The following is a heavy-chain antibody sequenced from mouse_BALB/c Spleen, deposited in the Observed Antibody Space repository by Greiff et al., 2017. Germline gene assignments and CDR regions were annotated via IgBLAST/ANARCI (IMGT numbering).Heavy chain of an antibody. CDR2: ISSGSSTI. V-gene: IGHV5-17*02. CDR3: ARWGSHYAMDY. Sequence: EVHLVESGGGLVQPGGSRKLSCAASGFTFSSYGMHWVRQAPEKGLEWVAYISSGSSTIYYADTVKGRFTISRDNPKNTLFLQMTSLRSEDTAMYYCARWGSHYAMDYWGQGTSVTVSS. CDR1: GFTFSSYG. J-gene: IGHJ4*01.